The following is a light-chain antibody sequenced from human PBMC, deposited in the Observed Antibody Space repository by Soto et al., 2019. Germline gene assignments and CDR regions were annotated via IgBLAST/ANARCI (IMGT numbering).Light chain of an antibody. V-gene: IGKV3-11*01. CDR3: QQRSNWPLT. Sequence: VLTQSPATLSLSPGERATLSCRASQTVSSFLAWYQQKPGQAPRLLIHDSSDRATGIPARFSGSGSGTDFTLPIRSLEPEDVAVYYCQQRSNWPLTFGGGTRVAI. J-gene: IGKJ4*01. CDR1: QTVSSF. CDR2: DSS.